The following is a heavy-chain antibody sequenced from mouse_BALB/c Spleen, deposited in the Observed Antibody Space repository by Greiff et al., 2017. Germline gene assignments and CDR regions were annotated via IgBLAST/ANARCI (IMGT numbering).Heavy chain of an antibody. CDR1: GISITTGNYR. J-gene: IGHJ4*01. CDR3: ARAYGNFNAMDY. V-gene: IGHV3-5*02. Sequence: EVHLVESGPGLVKPSQTVSLTCTVTGISITTGNYRWSWIRPFPGNKLVWIGYIYYSGTITYNPSLTSRTTITSDTSKNQFFLEMNSLSAEDTATYCCARAYGNFNAMDYWGQGTSVTVSS. D-gene: IGHD2-10*02. CDR2: IYYSGTI.